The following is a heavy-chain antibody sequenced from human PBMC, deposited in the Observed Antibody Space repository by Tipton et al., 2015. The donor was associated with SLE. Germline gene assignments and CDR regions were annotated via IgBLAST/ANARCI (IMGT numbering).Heavy chain of an antibody. CDR2: ISWNSDSI. CDR1: GFTFDDYA. Sequence: RSLRLSCAASGFTFDDYAMHWVRQAPGKGLEWVSGISWNSDSIGYVDSVKGRLTISRDNAKKSLYLQMNNLRTEDTALYYCTATKTAKRRTASTNRYSDYGMDVWGQGTTVTVSS. CDR3: TATKTAKRRTASTNRYSDYGMDV. J-gene: IGHJ6*02. D-gene: IGHD3-10*01. V-gene: IGHV3-9*01.